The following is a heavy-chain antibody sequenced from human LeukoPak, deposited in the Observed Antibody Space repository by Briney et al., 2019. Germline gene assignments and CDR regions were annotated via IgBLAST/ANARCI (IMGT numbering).Heavy chain of an antibody. CDR2: INGGGGSA. CDR1: GFTFSSYA. D-gene: IGHD2-2*01. Sequence: PGGSLRLSCAASGFTFSSYAMNWVRQAPGKGLEWVSFINGGGGSAYYADSVKGRFTISRDNSKHTLYLQMNSLRAEDTAVYYCAKDYRGLVVPTVFDYWGQGTLVTVSS. J-gene: IGHJ4*02. CDR3: AKDYRGLVVPTVFDY. V-gene: IGHV3-23*01.